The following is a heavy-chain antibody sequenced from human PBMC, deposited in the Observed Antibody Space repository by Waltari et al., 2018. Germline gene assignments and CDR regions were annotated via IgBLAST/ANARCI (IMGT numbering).Heavy chain of an antibody. V-gene: IGHV4-39*07. CDR3: ARDQAVAATGWFDP. J-gene: IGHJ5*02. Sequence: QLQLQESGPGLVKPSETLSLTCTVSGGSISSSSYYWGWIRKPPGKGLEWIGSIYYSGSTYYNPSLKSRVTISVDTSKNQFSLKLSSVTAADTAVYYCARDQAVAATGWFDPWGQGTLVTVSS. D-gene: IGHD6-19*01. CDR2: IYYSGST. CDR1: GGSISSSSYY.